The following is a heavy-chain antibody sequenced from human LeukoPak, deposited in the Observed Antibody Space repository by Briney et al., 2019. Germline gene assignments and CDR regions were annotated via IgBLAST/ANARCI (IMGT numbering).Heavy chain of an antibody. CDR1: GFTFSSYA. J-gene: IGHJ4*02. Sequence: GGSLRLSCAASGFTFSSYAMSWVRQAPGEGLEWVSAISGSGGSTYYADSVKGRFTISRDNSKNTLYLQMNSLRAEDTAVYYCAKALLWFGESLGYWGQGTLVTVSS. V-gene: IGHV3-23*01. D-gene: IGHD3-10*01. CDR3: AKALLWFGESLGY. CDR2: ISGSGGST.